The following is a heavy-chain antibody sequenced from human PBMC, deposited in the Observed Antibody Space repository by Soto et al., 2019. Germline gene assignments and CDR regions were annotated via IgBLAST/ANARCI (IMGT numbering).Heavy chain of an antibody. Sequence: QLHLVQSGAVVKKPGASVTVSCSASGYPVTAYYMHWVRQAPGRGLEWMGGINPATGAAKYTQTFQGRVPMPRDTSTSTVFMELGGLTSEDPAVFYCARGGGVGVAGSAAFDMWGQGTLVTVSS. CDR2: INPATGAA. V-gene: IGHV1-2*02. J-gene: IGHJ3*02. CDR3: ARGGGVGVAGSAAFDM. CDR1: GYPVTAYY. D-gene: IGHD3-3*01.